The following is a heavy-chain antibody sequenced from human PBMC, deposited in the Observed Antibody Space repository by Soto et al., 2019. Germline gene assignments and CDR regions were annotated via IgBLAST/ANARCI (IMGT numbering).Heavy chain of an antibody. Sequence: SETLSLTCAVYGGSFSGYYWSWIRQPPGKGLEWIGEINHSGSTNYNPSLKSRVTISVDTSKNQFSLKLSSVTAADTAVYYCARGLGSLTGTTLDYYGMDVWGQGTTVTSP. V-gene: IGHV4-34*01. CDR1: GGSFSGYY. D-gene: IGHD1-20*01. CDR3: ARGLGSLTGTTLDYYGMDV. J-gene: IGHJ6*02. CDR2: INHSGST.